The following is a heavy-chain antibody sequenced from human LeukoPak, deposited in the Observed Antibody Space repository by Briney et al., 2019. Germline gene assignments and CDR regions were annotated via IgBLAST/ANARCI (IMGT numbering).Heavy chain of an antibody. J-gene: IGHJ6*02. Sequence: GGSLRLSCVASGFTFGKYWMSWVRQAPGKGLEWVANIKQDGSEKYYVDSVKGRFTISRDNAKNSLYLQMNSLRAEDTAVYYCARDRYYGSGSLRDYYYYGMDVWGQGTTVTVSS. V-gene: IGHV3-7*01. D-gene: IGHD3-10*01. CDR1: GFTFGKYW. CDR2: IKQDGSEK. CDR3: ARDRYYGSGSLRDYYYYGMDV.